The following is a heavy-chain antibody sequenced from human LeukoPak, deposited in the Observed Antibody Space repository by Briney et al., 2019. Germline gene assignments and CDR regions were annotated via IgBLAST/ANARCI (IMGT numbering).Heavy chain of an antibody. CDR3: ARDPPGGYSYGYFAYFDY. Sequence: GGSLRLSCAASGFTFDDYDMSWVRQAPGKGLEWVSGINWNGGSTGYADSVKGRFTISRDNAKNSLYLQMNSLRAEDTALYYSARDPPGGYSYGYFAYFDYWGQGTLVTVSS. D-gene: IGHD5-18*01. V-gene: IGHV3-20*04. CDR1: GFTFDDYD. CDR2: INWNGGST. J-gene: IGHJ4*02.